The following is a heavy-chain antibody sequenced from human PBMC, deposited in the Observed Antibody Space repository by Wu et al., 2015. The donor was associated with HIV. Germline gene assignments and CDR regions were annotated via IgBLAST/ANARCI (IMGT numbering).Heavy chain of an antibody. J-gene: IGHJ4*02. CDR2: IIPIFGTA. D-gene: IGHD6-6*01. Sequence: QVQLVQSGAEVKKPGSSVKVSRKASGGTFSSYAISWVRQAPGQGLEWMGGIIPIFGTANYAQKFQGRVTITADESTSTAYMELSSLRSEDTAVYYCARGRGYSSSSGYSLFDYWGQGTLVTVSS. CDR1: GGTFSSYA. V-gene: IGHV1-69*12. CDR3: ARGRGYSSSSGYSLFDY.